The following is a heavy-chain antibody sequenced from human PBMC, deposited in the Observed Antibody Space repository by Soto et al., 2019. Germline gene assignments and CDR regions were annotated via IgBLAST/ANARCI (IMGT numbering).Heavy chain of an antibody. V-gene: IGHV1-46*03. CDR2: INPSGGST. Sequence: GASVKVSCKASGYTFTSYYMHWVRQAPGQGLEWMGIINPSGGSTSYAQKFQGRVTMTRDTSTSTVYMGLSSLRSEDTAVYYCARDGTSQLVLTNRLDYWGQGTLVTVSS. CDR1: GYTFTSYY. CDR3: ARDGTSQLVLTNRLDY. D-gene: IGHD6-6*01. J-gene: IGHJ4*02.